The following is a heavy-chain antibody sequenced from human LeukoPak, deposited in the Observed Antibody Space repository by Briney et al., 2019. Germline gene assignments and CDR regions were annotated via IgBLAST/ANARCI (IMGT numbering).Heavy chain of an antibody. V-gene: IGHV3-23*01. Sequence: QPGGSLRLSCAASGFTFSSYDMSWVRQAPGRGLEWVSAIGGGGTPYYADSVKGRFTISRDNSKNTLYLQMNSLRAEDTAVYYCAKDDHRGSGWRDYFDQWGQGTLVTVSS. CDR1: GFTFSSYD. CDR3: AKDDHRGSGWRDYFDQ. J-gene: IGHJ4*02. CDR2: IGGGGTP. D-gene: IGHD6-19*01.